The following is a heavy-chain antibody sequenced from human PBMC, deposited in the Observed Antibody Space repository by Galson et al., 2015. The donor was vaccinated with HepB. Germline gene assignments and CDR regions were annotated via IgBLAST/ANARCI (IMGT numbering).Heavy chain of an antibody. CDR3: ARGPSLKSGNPPRYYFDY. CDR1: GYTFTSYA. D-gene: IGHD1-26*01. V-gene: IGHV1-3*01. J-gene: IGHJ4*02. Sequence: SVKVSCKASGYTFTSYAMHWVRQAPGQRLEWMGWINAGNGNTKYSQKFQGRVTITRDTSASTAYMELSSLRSEDTAVYYCARGPSLKSGNPPRYYFDYWGQGTLVTVSS. CDR2: INAGNGNT.